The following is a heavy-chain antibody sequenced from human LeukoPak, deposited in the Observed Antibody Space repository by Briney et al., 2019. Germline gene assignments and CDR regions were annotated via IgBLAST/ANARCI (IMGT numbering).Heavy chain of an antibody. CDR2: VRRKTWGGTT. D-gene: IGHD5-24*01. V-gene: IGHV3-49*02. Sequence: GGSLRLSCAVSGFSFSYFCMSWVRQAPGKGLEWVGIVRRKTWGGTTEYAATVKGRFTISRDDSKSIADLQTNSLKIEYTAVYYCTRMAGYYFDYWGQGTLVTVSS. CDR3: TRMAGYYFDY. J-gene: IGHJ4*02. CDR1: GFSFSYFC.